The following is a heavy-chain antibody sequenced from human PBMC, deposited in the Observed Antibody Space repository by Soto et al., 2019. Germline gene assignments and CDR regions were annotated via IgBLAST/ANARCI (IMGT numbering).Heavy chain of an antibody. J-gene: IGHJ3*02. CDR1: GFTFSDYY. CDR3: ARGAYYDYVWGSYRLIVDAFDI. D-gene: IGHD3-16*02. CDR2: ISSSSSYT. Sequence: GGSLRLSCAASGFTFSDYYMSWIRQAPGKGLEWVSYISSSSSYTNYADSVKGRFTISRDNAKNSLYLQMNSLRAEDTAVYYCARGAYYDYVWGSYRLIVDAFDIWGQGTMVTVSS. V-gene: IGHV3-11*06.